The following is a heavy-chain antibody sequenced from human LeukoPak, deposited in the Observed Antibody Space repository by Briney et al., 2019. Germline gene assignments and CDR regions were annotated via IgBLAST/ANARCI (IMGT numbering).Heavy chain of an antibody. CDR2: ISYDGSNK. V-gene: IGHV3-30*01. D-gene: IGHD3-3*01. CDR3: ARAGGIFGNYYYMDV. J-gene: IGHJ6*03. CDR1: GFTFSSYA. Sequence: GRSLRLSCAASGFTFSSYAMHWVRQAPGKGLGWVAVISYDGSNKYYADSVKGRFTISRDNSKNTLYLQMNSLRAEDTAVYYCARAGGIFGNYYYMDVWGKGTTVTVSS.